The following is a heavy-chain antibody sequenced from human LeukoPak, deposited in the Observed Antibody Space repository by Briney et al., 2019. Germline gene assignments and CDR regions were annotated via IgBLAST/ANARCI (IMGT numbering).Heavy chain of an antibody. CDR1: GDSVSSNSVA. D-gene: IGHD7-27*01. V-gene: IGHV6-1*01. CDR2: TFYRPKWSN. J-gene: IGHJ4*02. CDR3: ARALETGLGTYLDY. Sequence: SQTLSLTCAISGDSVSSNSVAWNWIRQSPSTGLEWLGRTFYRPKWSNDYAVSVKSRITINPDTSKNQFSLQLNSVTPEDTAVYYCARALETGLGTYLDYWGQGALVTVSS.